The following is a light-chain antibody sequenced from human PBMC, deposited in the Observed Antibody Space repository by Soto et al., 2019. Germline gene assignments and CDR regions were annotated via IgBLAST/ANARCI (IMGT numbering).Light chain of an antibody. CDR3: QQYNSNWT. V-gene: IGKV1-5*03. J-gene: IGKJ1*01. CDR2: KAS. Sequence: STLSASVGDRVTITCRASQSISSWLARYQQKPGKAPNLLIYKASSLEGGVPSRFSGSGSGTEFTLTISSLQPDDFATYYCQQYNSNWTFGQGTKVDIK. CDR1: QSISSW.